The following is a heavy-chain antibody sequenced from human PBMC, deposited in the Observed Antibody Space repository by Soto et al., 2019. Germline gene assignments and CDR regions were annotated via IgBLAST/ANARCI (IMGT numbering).Heavy chain of an antibody. CDR1: GFTFSSYG. CDR3: AKVWLYGSGWSVHYYYYGMDV. Sequence: QPGGSLRLSCAASGFTFSSYGMHWVRQAPGKGLEWVAVISYDGSNKYYADSVKGRFTISRDNSKNTLYLQMNSLRAEDTAVYYCAKVWLYGSGWSVHYYYYGMDVWGQGTRVTVSS. J-gene: IGHJ6*02. V-gene: IGHV3-30*18. D-gene: IGHD6-19*01. CDR2: ISYDGSNK.